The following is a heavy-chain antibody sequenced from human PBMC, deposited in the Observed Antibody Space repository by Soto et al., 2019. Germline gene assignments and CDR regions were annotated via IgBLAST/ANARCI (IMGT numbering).Heavy chain of an antibody. J-gene: IGHJ5*02. CDR1: AYNFTSYY. V-gene: IGHV1-46*01. CDR3: ARDLRAPRSRGRTDYGP. Sequence: AAAQVSCQAYAYNFTSYYMHRVRQPSVQGLEWTGIVTPSGGSTSYAQKLQGGADMITDTSTSTVYLVLSRLRTEDTAAEYCARDLRAPRSRGRTDYGPWGQGTLVTVSS. D-gene: IGHD6-13*01. CDR2: VTPSGGST.